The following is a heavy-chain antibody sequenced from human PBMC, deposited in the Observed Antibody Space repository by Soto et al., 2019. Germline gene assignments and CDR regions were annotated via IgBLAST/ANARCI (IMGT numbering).Heavy chain of an antibody. J-gene: IGHJ4*02. D-gene: IGHD5-12*01. CDR2: IRSKANTYAT. CDR3: TGRIVATEPVFDS. CDR1: GFAFSDST. Sequence: VGSLRLSCAAPGFAFSDSTIHWVRQASGKGLEWVGRIRSKANTYATAYTASVKGRFTVSRDDSNSTAYLQMNSLKSEDTAVYFCTGRIVATEPVFDSWGQGTLVTVSS. V-gene: IGHV3-73*01.